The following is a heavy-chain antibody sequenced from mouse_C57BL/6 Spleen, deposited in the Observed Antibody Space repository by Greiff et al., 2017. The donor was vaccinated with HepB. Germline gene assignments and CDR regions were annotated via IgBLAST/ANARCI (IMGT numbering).Heavy chain of an antibody. Sequence: VQLQQSGAELAKPGASVKLSCKASGYTFTSYWMHWVKQRPGQGLEWIGYINPSSGYTKYNQKFKDKATLTADKSSSTAYMQLSSLTYEDSAVYYCARNYYSNYDAMDYWGQGTSVTVSS. V-gene: IGHV1-7*01. CDR1: GYTFTSYW. CDR2: INPSSGYT. J-gene: IGHJ4*01. D-gene: IGHD2-5*01. CDR3: ARNYYSNYDAMDY.